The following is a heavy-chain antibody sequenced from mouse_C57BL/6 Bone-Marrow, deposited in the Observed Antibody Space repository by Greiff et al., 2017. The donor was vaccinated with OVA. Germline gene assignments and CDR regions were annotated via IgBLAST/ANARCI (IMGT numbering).Heavy chain of an antibody. Sequence: EVKLQESGPGMVKPSQSLSLTCTVTGYSITSGYDWHWIRHFPGNKLEWMGYISYSGSTNYNPSLKSRISITHDTSKNHFFLKLNSVTTEDTATYYCARGGINYLAWFAYGGQGTLVTVSA. CDR3: ARGGINYLAWFAY. CDR1: GYSITSGYD. J-gene: IGHJ3*01. V-gene: IGHV3-1*01. CDR2: ISYSGST. D-gene: IGHD2-1*01.